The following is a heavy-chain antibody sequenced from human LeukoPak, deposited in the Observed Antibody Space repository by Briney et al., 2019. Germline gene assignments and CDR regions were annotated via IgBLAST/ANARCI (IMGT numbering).Heavy chain of an antibody. CDR1: GFTFSSYA. V-gene: IGHV3-23*01. CDR3: AKEESGITMVRGVIADAFDI. J-gene: IGHJ3*02. Sequence: GGSLRLSCAASGFTFSSYAMSWVRQAPGKGLEWVSAISGSGGSTYYADSVKGRFTISRDNSKNTLYLQMNSLRAEDTAVYYCAKEESGITMVRGVIADAFDIWGQGTMVTVSS. D-gene: IGHD3-10*01. CDR2: ISGSGGST.